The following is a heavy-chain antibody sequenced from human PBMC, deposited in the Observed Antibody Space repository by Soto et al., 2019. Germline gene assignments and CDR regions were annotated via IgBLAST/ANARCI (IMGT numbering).Heavy chain of an antibody. D-gene: IGHD1-26*01. CDR1: GGSISSGGYS. J-gene: IGHJ5*02. CDR3: ARGPGGIVGPKGFDP. Sequence: QLQLQESGSGLVKPSQTLSLTCAVSGGSISSGGYSWSWIRQPPGKGLEWIGYIYHSGSTYYNPYLKSRVTISVDRSKNQFSRKLSSVTAADTAVYYCARGPGGIVGPKGFDPWGQGTLVTVSS. V-gene: IGHV4-30-2*01. CDR2: IYHSGST.